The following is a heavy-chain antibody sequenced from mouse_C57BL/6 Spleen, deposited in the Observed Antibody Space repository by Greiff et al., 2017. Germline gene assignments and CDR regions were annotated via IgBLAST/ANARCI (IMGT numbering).Heavy chain of an antibody. D-gene: IGHD2-4*01. CDR3: ARRRYDDDGAMDY. Sequence: EVMLVESGGDLVKPGGSLKLSCAASGFTFSSYGMSWVRQTPDKRLEWVATISSGGSYTYYPDSVKGRFTISRDNAKNTLYLQMSRLKSEDTAMYYCARRRYDDDGAMDYWGQGTSVTVSS. CDR2: ISSGGSYT. CDR1: GFTFSSYG. J-gene: IGHJ4*01. V-gene: IGHV5-6*02.